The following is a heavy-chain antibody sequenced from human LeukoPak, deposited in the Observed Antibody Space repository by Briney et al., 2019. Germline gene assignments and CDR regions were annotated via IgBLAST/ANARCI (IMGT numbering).Heavy chain of an antibody. CDR1: GFTFSSYW. J-gene: IGHJ3*02. CDR2: IWYDGSNK. Sequence: GGSLRLSCAASGFTFSSYWMSWVRQAPGKGLEWVAVIWYDGSNKYYADSVKGRFTISRDNSKNTLYLQMNSLRAEDTAVYYCARDPWVYDILTGYGSQDAFDIWGQGTMVTVSS. D-gene: IGHD3-9*01. V-gene: IGHV3-33*08. CDR3: ARDPWVYDILTGYGSQDAFDI.